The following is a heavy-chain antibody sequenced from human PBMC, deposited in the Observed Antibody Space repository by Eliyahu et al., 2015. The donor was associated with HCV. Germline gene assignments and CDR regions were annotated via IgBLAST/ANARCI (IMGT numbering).Heavy chain of an antibody. V-gene: IGHV3-23*01. D-gene: IGHD5-12*01. CDR3: AKEGYSGYDPINGMDV. Sequence: EVKLLESGGGLVQPGGSLRLSCAASGFTFSSYAMTWVRQAPGKGXEGVSVISGSGGRTNYADPVKGRFTISRDNSKNTLYLQMTSLRAEDTAVYYCAKEGYSGYDPINGMDVWGQGTTVTVSS. CDR1: GFTFSSYA. J-gene: IGHJ6*02. CDR2: ISGSGGRT.